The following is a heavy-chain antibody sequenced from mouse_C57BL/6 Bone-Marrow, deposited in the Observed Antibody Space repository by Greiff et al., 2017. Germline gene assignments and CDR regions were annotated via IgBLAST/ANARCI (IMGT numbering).Heavy chain of an antibody. Sequence: EVQRVESGAELVRPGASVKLSCTASGFNIKDDYMHWVKQRPEQGLEWIGWIDPENGDTEYASKFQGKATITADTSSNTAYLQLSSLTSEDTAVYYGTTGYDYDRAWFAYWGQGTLVTVSA. CDR2: IDPENGDT. V-gene: IGHV14-4*01. J-gene: IGHJ3*01. CDR3: TTGYDYDRAWFAY. CDR1: GFNIKDDY. D-gene: IGHD2-4*01.